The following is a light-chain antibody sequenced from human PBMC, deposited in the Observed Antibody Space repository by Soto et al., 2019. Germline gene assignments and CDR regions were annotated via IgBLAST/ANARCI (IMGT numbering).Light chain of an antibody. CDR3: QQFYAFPRT. CDR1: QGIANF. CDR2: TAA. J-gene: IGKJ1*01. Sequence: DIQLTQSPSFLSASVGDKVTITCRASQGIANFLAWFQQKPGRAPNLLIYTAATLQGGVPSRFSGSGSGTEFTLTITSLQADDFATYYCQQFYAFPRTFGQGTKVDIK. V-gene: IGKV1-9*01.